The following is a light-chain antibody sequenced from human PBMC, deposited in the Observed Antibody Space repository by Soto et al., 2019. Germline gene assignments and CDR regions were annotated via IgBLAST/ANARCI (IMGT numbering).Light chain of an antibody. J-gene: IGLJ2*01. Sequence: QSVLTQPPSASGTPGQRVTISCSGSSSNIGSNYVYWYQQLPGTAPKLLIYRDNQRPSGVPDRFSGSRSGTSASLAISGLRSEDEADYHCATWDDSLSGPVVFGGGTSSPS. CDR3: ATWDDSLSGPVV. CDR1: SSNIGSNY. V-gene: IGLV1-47*01. CDR2: RDN.